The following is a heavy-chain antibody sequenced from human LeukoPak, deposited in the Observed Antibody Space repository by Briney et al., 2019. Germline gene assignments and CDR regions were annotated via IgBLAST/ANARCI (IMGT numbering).Heavy chain of an antibody. Sequence: PSETLSLTCTVSIGSIGSQPDYWVWIRQTPGQGLEWIASIHYRGHTFYNPSLKSRITISVDTSKNQMSLWLNSVTAADTAVYYCAKQRAYRGEWAFDIWGQGTRVIVS. J-gene: IGHJ3*02. CDR3: AKQRAYRGEWAFDI. CDR2: IHYRGHT. CDR1: IGSIGSQPDY. D-gene: IGHD3-10*01. V-gene: IGHV4-39*01.